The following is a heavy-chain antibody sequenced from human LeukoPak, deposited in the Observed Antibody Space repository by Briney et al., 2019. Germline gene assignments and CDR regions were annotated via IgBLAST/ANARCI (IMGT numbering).Heavy chain of an antibody. CDR2: IYYSGST. Sequence: SETLSLTCTVSGYSISSGYYWGWIRQPPGKGLEWIGSIYYSGSTYYNPSLKSRVTISVDTSKNQFSLKLSSVTAADTAVYYCARSPGYSISNFDYWGQGTLVTVSS. CDR1: GYSISSGYY. J-gene: IGHJ4*02. D-gene: IGHD6-13*01. V-gene: IGHV4-38-2*02. CDR3: ARSPGYSISNFDY.